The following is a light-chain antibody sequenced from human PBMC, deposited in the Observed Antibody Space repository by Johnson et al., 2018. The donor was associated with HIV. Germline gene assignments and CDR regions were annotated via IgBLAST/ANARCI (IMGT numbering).Light chain of an antibody. V-gene: IGLV1-51*01. J-gene: IGLJ1*01. CDR3: GTWDSSLSAYV. Sequence: QSVLTQPPSVSAAPGQKVTISCSGSSSNIGNNYVSWYQQLPGTAPKLLIYGNNKRPSGIPDRFSGSKSGTSATLGITGLQTGDEADYYCGTWDSSLSAYVFVTGTKVTVL. CDR2: GNN. CDR1: SSNIGNNY.